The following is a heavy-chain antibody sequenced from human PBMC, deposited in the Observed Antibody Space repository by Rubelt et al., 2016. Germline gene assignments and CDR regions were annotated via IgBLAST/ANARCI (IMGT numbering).Heavy chain of an antibody. CDR3: ARRQQLGPFDY. CDR2: IIPIFGTA. CDR1: GGTFRSYA. V-gene: IGHV1-69*01. J-gene: IGHJ4*02. Sequence: QVQLVQSGAEVKKPGSSVMVSCKASGGTFRSYAISWVRQAPGQGLEWMGGIIPIFGTATYAQKFQGRVTIIADESTSKSYMGLRSLRSEDTAVYYCARRQQLGPFDYWGQGTLVTVSS. D-gene: IGHD6-13*01.